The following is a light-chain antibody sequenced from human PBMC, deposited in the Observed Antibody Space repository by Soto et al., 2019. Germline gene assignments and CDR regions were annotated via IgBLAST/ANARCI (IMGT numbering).Light chain of an antibody. J-gene: IGKJ4*01. CDR3: QQYYSYPLT. CDR1: QSFSTY. V-gene: IGKV1-27*01. Sequence: DFQMTQSPSSLSVSLGYRVTITCRASQSFSTYLAWYQQKPGKVPKLLISGISTLQSGVPSRFSVSGYGTDCTLTISSLKSEDVATYYCQQYYSYPLTFGGGTKVDIK. CDR2: GIS.